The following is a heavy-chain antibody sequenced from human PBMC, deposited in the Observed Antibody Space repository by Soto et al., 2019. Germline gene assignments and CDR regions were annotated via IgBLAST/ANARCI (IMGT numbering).Heavy chain of an antibody. CDR2: ISAYNGNT. J-gene: IGHJ5*02. Sequence: ASVKVSCKASGYTFTSYGISWVRQAPGQGLEWMGWISAYNGNTNYAQKLQGRVTMTTDTSTSTAYMELRSLRSDDTAVYYCARAVLRYFDWWQKSPNWFDPWGQGTLVTVLL. D-gene: IGHD3-9*01. V-gene: IGHV1-18*01. CDR1: GYTFTSYG. CDR3: ARAVLRYFDWWQKSPNWFDP.